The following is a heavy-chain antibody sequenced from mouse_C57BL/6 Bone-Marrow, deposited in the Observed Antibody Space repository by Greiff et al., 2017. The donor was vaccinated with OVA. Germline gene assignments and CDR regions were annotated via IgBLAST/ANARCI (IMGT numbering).Heavy chain of an antibody. D-gene: IGHD1-1*01. Sequence: QVQLQQSGAELVRPGTSVKMSCKASGYTFTNYWIGWAKQRPGHGLEWIGDIYPGGGYTNYNEKFKGKATLTADKSSSTAYMQFSSLTSEDSAIYYCARGLCYYGSSGDYAMDYWGQGTSVTVSS. CDR1: GYTFTNYW. CDR2: IYPGGGYT. J-gene: IGHJ4*01. CDR3: ARGLCYYGSSGDYAMDY. V-gene: IGHV1-63*01.